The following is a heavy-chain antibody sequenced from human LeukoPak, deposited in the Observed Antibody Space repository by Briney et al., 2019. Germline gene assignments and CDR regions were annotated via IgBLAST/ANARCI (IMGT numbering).Heavy chain of an antibody. D-gene: IGHD3-10*01. V-gene: IGHV7-4-1*02. J-gene: IGHJ4*02. Sequence: GASVKVSCKASGYTFTSYAMNWVRQAPGQGLEWMGWINTNTGNPTYAQGFTGRFVFSLDTSVSTAYLQISSLKAEDTAVYYCARGQSITMVRGVNNYFDYWGQGTLVTVSS. CDR2: INTNTGNP. CDR3: ARGQSITMVRGVNNYFDY. CDR1: GYTFTSYA.